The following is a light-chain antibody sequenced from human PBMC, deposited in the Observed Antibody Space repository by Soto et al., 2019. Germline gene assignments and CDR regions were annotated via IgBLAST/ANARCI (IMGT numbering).Light chain of an antibody. CDR1: SSHVGSYIF. CDR3: CSYAGSSTYV. Sequence: SVLTQPASVSGSPGQSITISCTGTSSHVGSYIFVSWFQQHPGKAPKLMIYEGSKRPSGVSNRFSGSKSGNTASLTISGLQAEDEADYYCCSYAGSSTYVFGTGTKVTVL. V-gene: IGLV2-23*01. CDR2: EGS. J-gene: IGLJ1*01.